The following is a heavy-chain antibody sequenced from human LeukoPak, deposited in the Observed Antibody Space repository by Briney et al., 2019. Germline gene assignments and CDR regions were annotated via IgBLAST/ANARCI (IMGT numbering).Heavy chain of an antibody. J-gene: IGHJ4*02. CDR3: ARGRLWFGELNY. CDR1: GYTFTSYD. CDR2: MNPNSGNT. D-gene: IGHD3-10*01. Sequence: EASVKVSCKASGYTFTSYDINWVRQATGQGLEWMGWMNPNSGNTGYAQKFQGRVTITRNTSISTAYMELSSLRSEDTAVYYCARGRLWFGELNYWGQGTLVTVSS. V-gene: IGHV1-8*03.